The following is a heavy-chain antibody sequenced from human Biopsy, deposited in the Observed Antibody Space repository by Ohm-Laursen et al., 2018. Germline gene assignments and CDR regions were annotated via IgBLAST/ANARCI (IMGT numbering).Heavy chain of an antibody. Sequence: SSVKVSCKASGDTFTRSAFFWVRQAPGQGLVYLGRIIPIVGITNHAQTFQGIITLTADKSTFMVYMELSRLRSDDTAIYYCARGGSGSGYYGMDVWGQGATVSVSS. CDR3: ARGGSGSGYYGMDV. CDR1: GDTFTRSA. V-gene: IGHV1-69*04. D-gene: IGHD3-10*01. CDR2: IIPIVGIT. J-gene: IGHJ6*02.